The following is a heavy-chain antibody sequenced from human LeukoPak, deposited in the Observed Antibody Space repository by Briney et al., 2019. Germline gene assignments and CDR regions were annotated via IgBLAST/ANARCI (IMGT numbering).Heavy chain of an antibody. CDR1: GFTSSSYA. V-gene: IGHV3-23*01. D-gene: IGHD2-15*01. Sequence: PGGSLRLSCAASGFTSSSYAMSWVRQAPGKGPEWVSAISGSGGSTYYADSVKGRFTISRDNSKNTLYLQMNSLRAEDTAVYYCAKPCSGGSCYFDYWGQGTLVTVSS. CDR2: ISGSGGST. CDR3: AKPCSGGSCYFDY. J-gene: IGHJ4*02.